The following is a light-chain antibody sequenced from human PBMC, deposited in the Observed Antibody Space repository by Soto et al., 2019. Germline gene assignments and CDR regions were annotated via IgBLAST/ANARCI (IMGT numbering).Light chain of an antibody. CDR3: QEYRNDYGT. V-gene: IGKV1-5*03. CDR2: KAS. CDR1: QNIDTW. Sequence: DIQMTQSPATLAASVGDRVSITCRASQNIDTWLAWYQQKAGKAPNLPIYKASRLESGVPSRFSGSGSGTEFTLTISSLQPEDFGSYYCQEYRNDYGTFGQGTKVEMK. J-gene: IGKJ1*01.